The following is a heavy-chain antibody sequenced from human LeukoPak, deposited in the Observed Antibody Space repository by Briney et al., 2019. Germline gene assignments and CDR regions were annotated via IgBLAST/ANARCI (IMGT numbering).Heavy chain of an antibody. V-gene: IGHV1-69*04. CDR2: ITPILDIA. J-gene: IGHJ4*02. CDR1: GGTFSSYA. D-gene: IGHD1-1*01. CDR3: AREEQLALDY. Sequence: ASVKVSCKASGGTFSSYAISWVRQAPGQGLEWMGRITPILDIANSAQKFQGRVTITADKSTSTVYMELSSLRSEDTAVYYCAREEQLALDYWGQGTLVTVSS.